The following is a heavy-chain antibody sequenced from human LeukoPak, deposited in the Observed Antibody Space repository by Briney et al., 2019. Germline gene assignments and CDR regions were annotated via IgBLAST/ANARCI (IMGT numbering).Heavy chain of an antibody. V-gene: IGHV4-34*01. CDR1: GGSFSGYY. CDR3: ARGVIAAGGNDFDY. J-gene: IGHJ4*02. D-gene: IGHD6-13*01. CDR2: INHSGST. Sequence: SETLSLTCTVYGGSFSGYYWSWIRQPPGKGLEWIGDINHSGSTNYNPPLKSRVTISIDMSKNQFSLKLSSVTAADTAVYYCARGVIAAGGNDFDYWGQGTLVTVSS.